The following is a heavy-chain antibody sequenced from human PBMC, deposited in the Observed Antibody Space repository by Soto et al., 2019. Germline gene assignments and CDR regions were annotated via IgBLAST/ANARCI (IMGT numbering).Heavy chain of an antibody. V-gene: IGHV4-59*01. J-gene: IGHJ5*02. Sequence: SETLSLTCTVSGGSISSYYWSWIRQPPGKGLEWIGYIYYSGSTNYNPSLKSRVTISVDTPKNQFSLKLSSVTAADTAVYYCARKMYYYDSSGYYSWFDPWGQGTLVTVSS. D-gene: IGHD3-22*01. CDR3: ARKMYYYDSSGYYSWFDP. CDR1: GGSISSYY. CDR2: IYYSGST.